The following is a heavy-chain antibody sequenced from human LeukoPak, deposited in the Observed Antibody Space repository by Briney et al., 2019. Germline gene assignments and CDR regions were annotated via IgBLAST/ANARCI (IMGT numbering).Heavy chain of an antibody. CDR2: ISNDGINI. D-gene: IGHD2-15*01. V-gene: IGHV3-30*03. CDR1: GFTFSNNV. J-gene: IGHJ6*02. Sequence: GGSLRLSCAASGFTFSNNVMHWVRQAPGKGLEWLAVISNDGINIYYGDSVKGRFTISRDNPKNTLYLEMNSLKPEDTAVYYCARDRLQGYYYGMDVWGQGTTVTVSS. CDR3: ARDRLQGYYYGMDV.